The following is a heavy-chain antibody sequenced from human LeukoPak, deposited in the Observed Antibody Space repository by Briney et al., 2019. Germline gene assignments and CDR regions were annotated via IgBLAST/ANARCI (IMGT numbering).Heavy chain of an antibody. CDR1: GFTFSSYW. J-gene: IGHJ6*03. CDR3: ARVGYSSSFRYYYMDV. D-gene: IGHD6-13*01. V-gene: IGHV3-7*01. CDR2: IKQDGSEK. Sequence: PGGSLRLSCAASGFTFSSYWMSWVRQAPGKGLEWVANIKQDGSEKYYVDSVKGRFTISRDNAKNSLYLQMNSLRAEDTAVYYCARVGYSSSFRYYYMDVWGKGTTVTVSS.